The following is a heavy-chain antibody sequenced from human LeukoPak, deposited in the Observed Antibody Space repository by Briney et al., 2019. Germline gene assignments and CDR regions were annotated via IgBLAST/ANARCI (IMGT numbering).Heavy chain of an antibody. CDR1: GGTFSSYA. J-gene: IGHJ6*02. CDR3: ARDRLRVVVNYYYYGMDV. Sequence: SVKVSCKASGGTFSSYAISWVRQAPGQGREWMGRIIPILGIANYAQKFQGRVTITADKSTGTAYMELSSLRSEDTAVYYCARDRLRVVVNYYYYGMDVWGQGPTVTVSS. V-gene: IGHV1-69*04. D-gene: IGHD2-15*01. CDR2: IIPILGIA.